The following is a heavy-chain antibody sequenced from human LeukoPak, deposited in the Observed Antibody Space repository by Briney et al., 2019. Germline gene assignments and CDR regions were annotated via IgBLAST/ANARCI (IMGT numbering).Heavy chain of an antibody. D-gene: IGHD6-19*01. Sequence: SQTLSLTCAISGDSVSSNGAAWNWIRQSPSRGLEWLGRTYYRSTLNNDYAVSVKSRITINPDASKNHFSLQLDSLTPEDTAVYYCARDVGSGWSSFDYWGQGTLVTVSS. CDR2: TYYRSTLNN. CDR1: GDSVSSNGAA. J-gene: IGHJ4*02. V-gene: IGHV6-1*01. CDR3: ARDVGSGWSSFDY.